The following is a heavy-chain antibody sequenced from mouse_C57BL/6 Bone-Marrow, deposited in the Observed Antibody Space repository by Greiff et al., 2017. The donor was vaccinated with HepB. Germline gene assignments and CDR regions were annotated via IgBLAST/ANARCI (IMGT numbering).Heavy chain of an antibody. J-gene: IGHJ3*01. CDR2: FHPYNDDT. Sequence: VKLQQSGAELVKPGASVKMSCKASGYTFTTYPIEWMKQNHGKSLEWIGNFHPYNDDTKYNEKFKGKATLTVEKSSSTVYLELSRLTSDDSAVYYCAIYYGYDGTEFAYWGQGTLVTVSA. CDR1: GYTFTTYP. V-gene: IGHV1-47*01. D-gene: IGHD2-2*01. CDR3: AIYYGYDGTEFAY.